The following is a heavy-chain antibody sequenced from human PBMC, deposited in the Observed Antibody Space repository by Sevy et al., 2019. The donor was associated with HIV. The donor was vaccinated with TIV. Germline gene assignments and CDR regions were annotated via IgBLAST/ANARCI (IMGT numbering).Heavy chain of an antibody. J-gene: IGHJ1*01. V-gene: IGHV3-30-3*01. CDR3: ALERLSSDVAEYFQN. CDR1: GFTFNRYS. CDR2: ISFDATNK. Sequence: GGSLRLSCAASGFTFNRYSMHWVRQAPGKGLEWVATISFDATNKHYPDSVKGRFTISRDNFQNSLFLQMDSLRPEDTAVYYCALERLSSDVAEYFQNWSQGTLVTVSS. D-gene: IGHD1-1*01.